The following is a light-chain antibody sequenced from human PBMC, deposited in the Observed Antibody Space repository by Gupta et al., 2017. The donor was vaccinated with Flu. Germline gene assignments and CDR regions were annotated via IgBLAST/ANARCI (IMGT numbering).Light chain of an antibody. CDR3: SSYPSTSTI. Sequence: ITLSCTGNSRDIGGYPHLSWYQHLPCTAPKLQIYVVRTRPSGASIRFSASQSGNPATLPIPWLQAEAESDYYCSSYPSTSTIFGVGNTLTVL. J-gene: IGLJ2*01. CDR1: SRDIGGYPH. V-gene: IGLV2-14*01. CDR2: VVR.